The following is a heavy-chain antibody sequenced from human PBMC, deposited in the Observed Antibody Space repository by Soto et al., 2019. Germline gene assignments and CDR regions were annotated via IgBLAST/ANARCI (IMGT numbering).Heavy chain of an antibody. Sequence: ASVKVSCKASGYTFTSYAMHWVRQAHRQRLEWMGWINAGNGNTKYSQKFQGRVTITRDTSASTAYMELSSLRSEDTAVYYCASGDYYGSGSNYYYYGMDVWGQGTTVTVSS. D-gene: IGHD3-10*01. CDR3: ASGDYYGSGSNYYYYGMDV. J-gene: IGHJ6*02. CDR2: INAGNGNT. CDR1: GYTFTSYA. V-gene: IGHV1-3*01.